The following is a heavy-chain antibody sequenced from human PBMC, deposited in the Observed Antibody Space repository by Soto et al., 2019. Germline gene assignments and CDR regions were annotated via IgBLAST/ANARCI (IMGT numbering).Heavy chain of an antibody. Sequence: QVHLVQSGAEVKKPEASVEVSCKGSGYGFTTYGITWVRQAPGQGLEWMAWISAHNGNTNYAQKLQGRVTVTRDTSTSTAYMELRSLRSDDTAVYYCARGRYGDYWGQGALVTVSS. CDR2: ISAHNGNT. D-gene: IGHD1-1*01. V-gene: IGHV1-18*01. CDR1: GYGFTTYG. J-gene: IGHJ4*02. CDR3: ARGRYGDY.